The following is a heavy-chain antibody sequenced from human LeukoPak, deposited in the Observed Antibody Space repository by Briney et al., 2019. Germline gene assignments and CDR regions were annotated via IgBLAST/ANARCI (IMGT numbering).Heavy chain of an antibody. D-gene: IGHD6-13*01. CDR2: ISSSSSYI. Sequence: KTGGSLRLSCAASGFTFSSYSMNWVRQAPGKGLEWVSSISSSSSYIYYADSVKGRFTISRDNAKNSLYLQMNSLRAEDTAVYYCASSLIAAAGYDYWGQGTLVTVSS. CDR1: GFTFSSYS. V-gene: IGHV3-21*01. CDR3: ASSLIAAAGYDY. J-gene: IGHJ4*02.